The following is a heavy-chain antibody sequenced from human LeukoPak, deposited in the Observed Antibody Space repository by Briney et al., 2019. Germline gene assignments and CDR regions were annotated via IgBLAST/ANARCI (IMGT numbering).Heavy chain of an antibody. J-gene: IGHJ4*02. V-gene: IGHV3-48*01. D-gene: IGHD6-6*01. CDR1: GFTFDDYA. CDR2: ISSSSSTI. CDR3: AREVSSSSGAGD. Sequence: GGSLRLSCAASGFTFDDYAMHWVRQAPGKGLEWVSFISSSSSTIYYADSVKGRFTISRDNAKNSLYLQMNSLRAEDTAVYYCAREVSSSSGAGDWGQGTLVTVSS.